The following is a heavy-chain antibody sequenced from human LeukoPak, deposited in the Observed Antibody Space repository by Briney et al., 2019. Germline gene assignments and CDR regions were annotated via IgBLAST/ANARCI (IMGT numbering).Heavy chain of an antibody. D-gene: IGHD3-22*01. CDR2: IYHSGST. CDR3: AGIPTYYYDSSGYAIDY. V-gene: IGHV4-30-2*01. CDR1: GGSISSGGYS. J-gene: IGHJ4*02. Sequence: PSETLSLTCAVSGGSISSGGYSWSWIRQPPGKGLEWIVYIYHSGSTYYNPSLKSRVTISVDRSKNQFSLKLSSVTAADTAVYYCAGIPTYYYDSSGYAIDYWGQGTLVTVSS.